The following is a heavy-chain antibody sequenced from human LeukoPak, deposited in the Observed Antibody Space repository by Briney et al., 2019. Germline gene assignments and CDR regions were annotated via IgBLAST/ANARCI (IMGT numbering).Heavy chain of an antibody. CDR1: GGSFSGYY. D-gene: IGHD3-9*01. V-gene: IGHV4-34*01. CDR3: AVTYYDILTGYQDLDY. Sequence: SETLSLTCAVYGGSFSGYYWGWIRQPPGKGLEWIGEINHSGSTNYNPSLKSRVTISVDTSKNQFSLKLSSVTAADTAVYYCAVTYYDILTGYQDLDYWGQGTLVTVSS. J-gene: IGHJ4*02. CDR2: INHSGST.